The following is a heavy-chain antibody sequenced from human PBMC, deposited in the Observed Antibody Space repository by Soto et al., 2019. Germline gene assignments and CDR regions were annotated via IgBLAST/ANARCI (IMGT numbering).Heavy chain of an antibody. CDR3: ARGPPFSR. CDR1: GGSNSGWSYA. J-gene: IGHJ4*02. CDR2: IYHSGST. D-gene: IGHD3-3*02. Sequence: TLSPTCGISGGSNSGWSYAWTWIRQPPGKGLEWIGYIYHSGSTYYNPSLKSRVTISVDRSKNQFSLKLSSVTAADTAVYYCARGPPFSRWGQGTLVTVSS. V-gene: IGHV4-30-2*01.